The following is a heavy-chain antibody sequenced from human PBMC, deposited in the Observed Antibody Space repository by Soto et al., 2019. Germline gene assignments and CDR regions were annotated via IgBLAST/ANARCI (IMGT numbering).Heavy chain of an antibody. D-gene: IGHD6-19*01. CDR3: VKDATRTDGWYYFDY. V-gene: IGHV3-23*01. CDR1: GFTFSVLA. Sequence: GSLRLSCAASGFTFSVLAMGWVRQAPGKGLEWVSVIDYTGGTTYYTDSVKGRFIISRDNSKKMLYLQMNGLRAEDTAVYYCVKDATRTDGWYYFDYWGQGALVTVS. J-gene: IGHJ4*02. CDR2: IDYTGGTT.